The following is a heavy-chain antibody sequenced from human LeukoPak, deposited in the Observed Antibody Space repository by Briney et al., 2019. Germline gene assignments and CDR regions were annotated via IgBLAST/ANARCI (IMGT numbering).Heavy chain of an antibody. D-gene: IGHD1/OR15-1a*01. Sequence: GGSLRLSCTASGFTFGSYGMHWVRQAPGKGLEWVAAIWYDGSNKHYADSVKGRFAISRDNSKNTLYLQMSSLRAEDTAVYYCARDQTGTDYAMDVWGQGTTVTVSS. CDR3: ARDQTGTDYAMDV. V-gene: IGHV3-33*01. CDR2: IWYDGSNK. CDR1: GFTFGSYG. J-gene: IGHJ6*02.